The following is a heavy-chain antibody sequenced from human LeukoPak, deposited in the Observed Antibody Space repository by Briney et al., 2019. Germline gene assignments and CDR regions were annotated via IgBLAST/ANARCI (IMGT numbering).Heavy chain of an antibody. D-gene: IGHD4-23*01. CDR2: ISSDADRE. CDR3: AKPTRGSGNSFLIDF. J-gene: IGHJ4*02. CDR1: GFTFSTYG. Sequence: AGGSLRPSCAASGFTFSTYGMHWVRQAPGKGLEWVAVISSDADREYYGDSVKGRFSISRDNSRNTLYLQMNSLRAEDTAVYFCAKPTRGSGNSFLIDFWGQGTLVTVSS. V-gene: IGHV3-30*18.